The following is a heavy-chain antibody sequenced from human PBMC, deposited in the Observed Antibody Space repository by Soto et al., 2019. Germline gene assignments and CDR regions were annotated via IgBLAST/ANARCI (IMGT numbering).Heavy chain of an antibody. Sequence: WGSLRLSCAASGFTFSGSAMHWVRQASWKGLEWVGRIRDKANSYATAYTASVKGRFTISRDDSKNTAYLQMNSLKTEDTAVYYCTRLYCGGDCDFDSWGQGTLVTVSS. CDR1: GFTFSGSA. D-gene: IGHD2-21*02. V-gene: IGHV3-73*01. CDR2: IRDKANSYAT. J-gene: IGHJ4*02. CDR3: TRLYCGGDCDFDS.